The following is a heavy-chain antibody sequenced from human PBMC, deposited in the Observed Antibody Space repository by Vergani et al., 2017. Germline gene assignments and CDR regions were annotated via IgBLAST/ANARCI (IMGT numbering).Heavy chain of an antibody. CDR2: INAGNGNT. V-gene: IGHV1-3*01. Sequence: QVQLVQSGAEVKKPGASVKVSCKASGYTFTSYAMHWVRQAPGQRLEWMGWINAGNGNTKYSQKFQGRVTITRDTAESTAYMELSSLRSEDTAVYYCARGLRVSYCRASGSSTRCEKTAASSYYDYXMDVWGKGTTVTVSS. J-gene: IGHJ6*03. D-gene: IGHD2-2*01. CDR3: ARGLRVSYCRASGSSTRCEKTAASSYYDYXMDV. CDR1: GYTFTSYA.